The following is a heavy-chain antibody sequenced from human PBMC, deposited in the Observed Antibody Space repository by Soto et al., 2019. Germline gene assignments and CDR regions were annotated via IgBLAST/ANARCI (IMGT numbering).Heavy chain of an antibody. D-gene: IGHD4-17*01. CDR3: ALSHTVTTDY. J-gene: IGHJ4*02. Sequence: EVQLVESGGGLVQPGGSLRLSCAASGLTFSSYWMHWFRQAPGKGLVWVSRINSDGSSTSYADSVKGRFTITRDNAKNTLYLQMNSLRAEDTAVYYCALSHTVTTDYWGQGTLVTVSS. CDR1: GLTFSSYW. CDR2: INSDGSST. V-gene: IGHV3-74*01.